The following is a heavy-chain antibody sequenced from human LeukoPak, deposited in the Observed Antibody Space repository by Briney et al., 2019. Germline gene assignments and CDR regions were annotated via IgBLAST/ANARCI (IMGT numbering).Heavy chain of an antibody. CDR3: AKGTEGSGWGYYFDY. CDR1: GFTFSSYA. D-gene: IGHD6-19*01. V-gene: IGHV3-23*01. Sequence: GGSLRLSCAASGFTFSSYAMSWVRQAPGKGLEWVSGICANGGNTYYEDSVRGRFTISRDHSKNTLYLQMNSLRGDDTAVYHCAKGTEGSGWGYYFDYWGQGTLVTVSS. J-gene: IGHJ4*02. CDR2: ICANGGNT.